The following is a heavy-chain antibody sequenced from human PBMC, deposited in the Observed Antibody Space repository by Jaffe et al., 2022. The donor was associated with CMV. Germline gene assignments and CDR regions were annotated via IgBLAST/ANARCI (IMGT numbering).Heavy chain of an antibody. V-gene: IGHV3-48*03. CDR3: ARGFFYDSSGPEAVGFDY. CDR2: ISSSGSTI. D-gene: IGHD3-22*01. CDR1: GFTFSSYE. J-gene: IGHJ4*02. Sequence: EVQLVESGGGLVQPGGSLRLSCAASGFTFSSYEMNWVRQAPGKGLEWVSYISSSGSTIYYADSVKGRFTISRDNAKNSLYLQMNSLRAEDTAVYYCARGFFYDSSGPEAVGFDYWGQGTLVTVSS.